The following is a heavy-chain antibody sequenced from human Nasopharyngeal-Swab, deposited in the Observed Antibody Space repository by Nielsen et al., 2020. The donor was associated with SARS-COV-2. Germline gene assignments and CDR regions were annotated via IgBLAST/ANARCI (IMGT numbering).Heavy chain of an antibody. CDR2: IYPGDSDT. V-gene: IGHV5-51*01. CDR1: GYSFTSYW. Sequence: GESLKISCKGSGYSFTSYWIGWVRHIPGKGLEWIGIIYPGDSDTSYSPSLQGQVTISADKSISTAYLQWSSLKASDTAMYYCARHHSWNDAWYFNYWGQGTLVTVSS. D-gene: IGHD1-20*01. J-gene: IGHJ4*02. CDR3: ARHHSWNDAWYFNY.